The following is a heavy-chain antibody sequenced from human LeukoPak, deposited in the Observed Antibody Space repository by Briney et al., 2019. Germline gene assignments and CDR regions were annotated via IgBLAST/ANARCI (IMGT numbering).Heavy chain of an antibody. CDR1: GFSFSDYW. J-gene: IGHJ4*02. D-gene: IGHD4-23*01. Sequence: GGSLRLSCAASGFSFSDYWMTWVRQSPGKGLEWVANIKQDGSEKYYLDSVKGRFTISRDNAENSLYLQMNSLRAEDTAVYYCARGYGGAAAGWGQGTLVTVSS. CDR2: IKQDGSEK. CDR3: ARGYGGAAAG. V-gene: IGHV3-7*05.